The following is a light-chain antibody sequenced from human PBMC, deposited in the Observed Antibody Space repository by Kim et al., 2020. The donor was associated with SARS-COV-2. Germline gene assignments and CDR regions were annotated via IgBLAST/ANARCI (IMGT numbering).Light chain of an antibody. V-gene: IGLV3-9*01. CDR3: QVWDNSTGV. CDR2: GDS. Sequence: VALGQTGRITCGGNSSGTKNGHWFQQQPGQAPVLVICGDSNRTSGIPGRFSGSNSGNTATLTISRAQPGDEADYYCQVWDNSTGVFGGGTQLTVL. CDR1: SSGTKN. J-gene: IGLJ3*02.